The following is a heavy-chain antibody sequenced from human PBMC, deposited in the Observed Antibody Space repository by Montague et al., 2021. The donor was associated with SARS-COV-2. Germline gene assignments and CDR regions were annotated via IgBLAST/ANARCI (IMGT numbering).Heavy chain of an antibody. CDR1: DGSINTDTYF. CDR3: ARGAKYYGFYRPFED. D-gene: IGHD3-16*01. Sequence: TLSLTCTVSDGSINTDTYFWSWIRQPAGKGLEWIGRIWTSGTTKYNPTLKSRVTMFMDTSKNQFSLNLTSVTAADTAVYYCARGAKYYGFYRPFEDWGQGALVTVSS. CDR2: IWTSGTT. J-gene: IGHJ4*02. V-gene: IGHV4-61*02.